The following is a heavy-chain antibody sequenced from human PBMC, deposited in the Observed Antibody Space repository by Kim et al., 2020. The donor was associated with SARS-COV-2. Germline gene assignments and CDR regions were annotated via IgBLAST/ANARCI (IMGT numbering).Heavy chain of an antibody. J-gene: IGHJ6*02. D-gene: IGHD6-13*01. CDR1: GYSFTSYW. Sequence: GESLKISCKGSGYSFTSYWIGWVRQMPGKGLEWMGIIYPGDSDTRYSPSFQGQVTISADKSISTAYLQWSSLKASDTAMYYCARGQGSSRKEYGMDVWGQGATVAGSS. CDR3: ARGQGSSRKEYGMDV. V-gene: IGHV5-51*01. CDR2: IYPGDSDT.